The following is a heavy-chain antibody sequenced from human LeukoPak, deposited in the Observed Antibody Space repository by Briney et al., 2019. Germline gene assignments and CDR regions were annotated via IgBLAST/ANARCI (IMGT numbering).Heavy chain of an antibody. D-gene: IGHD3-22*01. CDR3: AKELYPPSSYYYDSSLDY. V-gene: IGHV3-30*18. CDR1: GFTFSSYG. Sequence: PGGSLRLSCAASGFTFSSYGMHWVRQAPGKGLEWVAVISYDGSNKYYADSVKGRFTISRDNSKNTLYQQMNSLRAEDTAVYYCAKELYPPSSYYYDSSLDYWGQGTLVTVSS. CDR2: ISYDGSNK. J-gene: IGHJ4*02.